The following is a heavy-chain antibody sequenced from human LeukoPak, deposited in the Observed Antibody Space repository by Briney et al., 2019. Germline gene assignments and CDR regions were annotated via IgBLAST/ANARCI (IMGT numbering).Heavy chain of an antibody. CDR3: ARYSSSSGGASYYLDY. Sequence: GGSLRLSCTASGFTLRNYWMHWVRQVPGKRLVWVSRISGDGSVTNYADSVQGRFTISRDNAKNILYLQINNLRSGDTAGYYCARYSSSSGGASYYLDYWGHGTLITVSS. V-gene: IGHV3-74*01. CDR2: ISGDGSVT. J-gene: IGHJ4*01. D-gene: IGHD6-6*01. CDR1: GFTLRNYW.